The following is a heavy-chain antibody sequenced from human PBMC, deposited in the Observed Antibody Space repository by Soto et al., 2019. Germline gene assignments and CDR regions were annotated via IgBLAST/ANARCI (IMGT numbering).Heavy chain of an antibody. CDR1: GFTFSDYY. Sequence: PGGSLRLSCAASGFTFSDYYMSWIRQAPGKGLEWVSYISSSSSYTNYADSVKGRFTISRDNAKNSLYLQMNSLRAEDTAVYYGARVRATSSREGGVGYWGQGTLVTVSS. CDR3: ARVRATSSREGGVGY. CDR2: ISSSSSYT. J-gene: IGHJ4*02. D-gene: IGHD6-13*01. V-gene: IGHV3-11*06.